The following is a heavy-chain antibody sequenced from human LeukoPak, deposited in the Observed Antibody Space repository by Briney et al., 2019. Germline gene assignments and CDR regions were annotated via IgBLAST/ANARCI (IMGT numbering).Heavy chain of an antibody. CDR1: GGSISGSY. CDR2: IFYTGDN. Sequence: SETLSLTCTVSGGSISGSYWSWIRQPPVKGLEWIGYIFYTGDNNYNPSLKTRATVSMDTSKNQFSLKMTSVTAADTALYYCARHAYARPFDFWGQGTLVTVSS. D-gene: IGHD6-6*01. V-gene: IGHV4-59*08. J-gene: IGHJ4*02. CDR3: ARHAYARPFDF.